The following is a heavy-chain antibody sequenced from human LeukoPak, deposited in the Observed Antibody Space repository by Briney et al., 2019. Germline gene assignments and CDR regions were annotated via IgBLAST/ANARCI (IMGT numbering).Heavy chain of an antibody. D-gene: IGHD6-19*01. Sequence: PGGSLRPSCAASGFTFSSYAMSWVRQAPGKGLEWVSAISGSGGSTYYADSVKGRFTISRDNSKNTLYLQMNSLRAEDTAVYYCAKIRGYSSGRYYFDYWGQGTLVTVSS. J-gene: IGHJ4*02. CDR1: GFTFSSYA. V-gene: IGHV3-23*01. CDR3: AKIRGYSSGRYYFDY. CDR2: ISGSGGST.